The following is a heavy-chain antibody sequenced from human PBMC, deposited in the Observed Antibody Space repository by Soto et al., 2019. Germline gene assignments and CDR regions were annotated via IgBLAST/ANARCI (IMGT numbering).Heavy chain of an antibody. J-gene: IGHJ5*02. V-gene: IGHV1-18*01. D-gene: IGHD3-3*01. CDR1: GYTFTSYG. CDR2: ISAYNGNT. CDR3: ARGAYDFWSGYWDNADLNWFDP. Sequence: EASVKVSCKASGYTFTSYGISWVRQAPGQGLEWMGWISAYNGNTNYAQKLQGRVTMTTDTSTSTAYMEMRSLRSDDTAVYYCARGAYDFWSGYWDNADLNWFDPWGQGTLVTVSS.